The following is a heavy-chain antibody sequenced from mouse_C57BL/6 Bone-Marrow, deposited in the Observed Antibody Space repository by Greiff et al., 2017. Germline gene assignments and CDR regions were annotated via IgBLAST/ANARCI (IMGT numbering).Heavy chain of an antibody. D-gene: IGHD1-1*01. Sequence: VQLQQSGAELVRPGTSVKVSCKASGYAFTNYLIAWVKQRPGQGLEWIGVINPGSGGTNYNEKFKGKATLTADKSSSTAYMQLSSLTYEDSAVCFCARAYCYGSLVGWGTGATVTVSS. CDR2: INPGSGGT. CDR3: ARAYCYGSLVG. J-gene: IGHJ1*03. CDR1: GYAFTNYL. V-gene: IGHV1-54*01.